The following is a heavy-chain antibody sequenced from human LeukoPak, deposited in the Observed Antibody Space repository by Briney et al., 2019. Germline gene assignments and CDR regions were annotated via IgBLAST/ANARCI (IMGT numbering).Heavy chain of an antibody. Sequence: GGSLRLSCAASGFTFSSYGMHWVRQAPGKGLEWVAVISYDGSNKYYADSVKGRFTISRDNSKNTLYLQMNSLRAEDTAVYYCAKAMTTVTNFGDYWGQGTLVTVSS. CDR1: GFTFSSYG. V-gene: IGHV3-30*18. D-gene: IGHD4-17*01. CDR3: AKAMTTVTNFGDY. CDR2: ISYDGSNK. J-gene: IGHJ4*02.